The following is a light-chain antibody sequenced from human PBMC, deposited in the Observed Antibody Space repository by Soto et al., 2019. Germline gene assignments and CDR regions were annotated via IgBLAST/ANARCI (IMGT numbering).Light chain of an antibody. CDR2: DVS. Sequence: IVLTQSPATLSLSPGNRATLSFSASQNISSYLIWYQQKPGQSPRVLIYDVSNRATGIPTRFSGSGSGTDFTLTISSLEPEDFAVYYCQQRNNWPPEITFGQGTRLEIK. CDR1: QNISSY. J-gene: IGKJ5*01. V-gene: IGKV3-11*01. CDR3: QQRNNWPPEIT.